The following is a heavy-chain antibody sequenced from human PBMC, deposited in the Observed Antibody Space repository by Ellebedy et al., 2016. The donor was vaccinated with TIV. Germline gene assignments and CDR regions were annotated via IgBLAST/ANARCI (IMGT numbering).Heavy chain of an antibody. D-gene: IGHD3-16*01. CDR1: GGSISSYY. CDR3: ARFVDLRGGMDV. V-gene: IGHV4-59*01. CDR2: IYYSGNT. J-gene: IGHJ6*02. Sequence: MPPETLSLTCTVSGGSISSYYWSWIRQPPGKGLERIGDIYYSGNTNYNPSLKSRVIISVDTSKNQFSLKLSSVTAADTAVYYCARFVDLRGGMDVWGQGTTVTVSS.